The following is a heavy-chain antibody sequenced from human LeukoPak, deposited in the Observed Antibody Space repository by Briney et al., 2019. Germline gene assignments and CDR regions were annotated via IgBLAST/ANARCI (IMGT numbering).Heavy chain of an antibody. CDR3: ARVNGDYLLGSVSADH. Sequence: GGSLRLSCAASEFTFSSYAMSWVRQAPGKGLEWVSTITGSGATTYYADSVKGRFTISRDISKNTLYLYLQRSSVSAEDTAVYYSARVNGDYLLGSVSADHWDKGPLVSVP. CDR2: ITGSGATT. V-gene: IGHV3-23*01. J-gene: IGHJ1*01. CDR1: EFTFSSYA. D-gene: IGHD4-17*01.